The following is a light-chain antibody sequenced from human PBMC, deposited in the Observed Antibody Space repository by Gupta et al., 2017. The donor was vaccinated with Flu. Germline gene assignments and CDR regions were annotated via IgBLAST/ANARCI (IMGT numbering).Light chain of an antibody. J-gene: IGKJ1*01. CDR1: QSVSSSY. CDR2: GAS. CDR3: QQYGSSPPWT. V-gene: IGKV3-20*01. Sequence: EIVLTPSPGTLSLSAGERATLSCRASQSVSSSYLAWYQQKPGQAPRLLIYGASSRATGIPDRFSGSGSGTDFTLTISRLEPEDFAVYYCQQYGSSPPWTFGQGTKVEIK.